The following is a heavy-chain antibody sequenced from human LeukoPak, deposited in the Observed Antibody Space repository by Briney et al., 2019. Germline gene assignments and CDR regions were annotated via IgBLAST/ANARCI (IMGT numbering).Heavy chain of an antibody. D-gene: IGHD4-17*01. CDR3: ARSAGDYYYYGMDV. V-gene: IGHV3-23*01. Sequence: GGSLRLSCAASGFTFSSYAMSWVRQAPGKGLEWVSAITDSGGSTYYADSVKGRFTISRDNSKNMLYPQMNSLRAEDTAVYYCARSAGDYYYYGMDVWGQGTTVTVSS. CDR2: ITDSGGST. J-gene: IGHJ6*02. CDR1: GFTFSSYA.